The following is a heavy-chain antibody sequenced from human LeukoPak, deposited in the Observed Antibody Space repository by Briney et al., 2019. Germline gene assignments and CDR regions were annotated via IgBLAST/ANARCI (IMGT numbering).Heavy chain of an antibody. J-gene: IGHJ6*02. CDR2: KNPTSGRT. CDR3: ARGPVKTHGMDA. V-gene: IGHV1-8*01. CDR1: GYTFTSYD. Sequence: ASVKVSCTASGYTFTSYDINWVRQATGQGLEWMGWKNPTSGRTGFAQSFQGRLTMTTDTSTSTAYMELSSLTSEDTAVYYCARGPVKTHGMDAWGQGTTVTVSS.